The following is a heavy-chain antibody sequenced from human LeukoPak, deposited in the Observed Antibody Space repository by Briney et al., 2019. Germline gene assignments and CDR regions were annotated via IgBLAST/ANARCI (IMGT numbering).Heavy chain of an antibody. V-gene: IGHV3-53*01. CDR3: ARRGVAAAASIDY. CDR1: GFTLSSNY. D-gene: IGHD6-13*01. CDR2: IYSDGST. Sequence: GGSLSLSCAASGFTLSSNYMSWVRQPPGKGREWVSFIYSDGSTYFADPVKGRFTISRNNSKNTLSLQMNSLRADDTAVYYWARRGVAAAASIDYWGQGTLVTVSS. J-gene: IGHJ4*02.